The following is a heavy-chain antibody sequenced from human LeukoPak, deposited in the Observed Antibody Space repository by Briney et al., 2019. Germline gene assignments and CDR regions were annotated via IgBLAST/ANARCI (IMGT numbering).Heavy chain of an antibody. CDR2: ISHSGTT. J-gene: IGHJ4*02. V-gene: IGHV4-30-2*02. CDR3: ARTLPWRSHIFDY. CDR1: GDSISSDDYS. Sequence: SQTLSLTCSVSGDSISSDDYSWSWIRQPPGKGLEWIGYISHSGTTYYNPSLKSRVTMSVDTSKNQFSLKLSSVTAADTAVYYCARTLPWRSHIFDYWGQGTLVTVSS. D-gene: IGHD1-26*01.